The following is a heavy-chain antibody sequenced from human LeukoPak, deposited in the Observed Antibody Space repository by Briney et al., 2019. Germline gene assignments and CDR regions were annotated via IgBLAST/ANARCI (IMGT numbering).Heavy chain of an antibody. D-gene: IGHD3-22*01. Sequence: ASVKVSCKASGYTFTSYGISWVRQAPGQGLECMGWISAYNGNTNYAQKLQGRVTMTRDMSTSTVYMELSSLRSEDTAVYYCASGGYYDSSGYSDYWGQGTLVTVSS. CDR1: GYTFTSYG. CDR3: ASGGYYDSSGYSDY. CDR2: ISAYNGNT. J-gene: IGHJ4*02. V-gene: IGHV1-18*01.